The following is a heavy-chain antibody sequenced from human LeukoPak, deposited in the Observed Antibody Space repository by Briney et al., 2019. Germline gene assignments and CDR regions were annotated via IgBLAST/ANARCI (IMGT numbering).Heavy chain of an antibody. V-gene: IGHV1-46*01. Sequence: GASVKVSCKASGYTFTGYYMHWVRQAPGQGREWMGIINPSGGSTSYAQKLQGRVTMTRDISTSTVYMELSSLRSEDTAVYYCARAAVAAAHIDYWGQGTLVTVSS. D-gene: IGHD6-13*01. CDR3: ARAAVAAAHIDY. CDR1: GYTFTGYY. J-gene: IGHJ4*02. CDR2: INPSGGST.